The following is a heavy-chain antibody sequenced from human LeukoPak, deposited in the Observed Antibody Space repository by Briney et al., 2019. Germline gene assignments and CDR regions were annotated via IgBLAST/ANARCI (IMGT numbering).Heavy chain of an antibody. CDR2: INEDGSIT. Sequence: GGSLRLSCAVSGFTFRTYWMHWVRQVPGEGLVWVSRINEDGSITNYADSVKGRFSIPRDNAKNTLYLQMNSLRAEDTAVYYCGRDLGGRSGYWGQGTLVTVSS. CDR1: GFTFRTYW. V-gene: IGHV3-74*01. D-gene: IGHD1-26*01. J-gene: IGHJ4*02. CDR3: GRDLGGRSGY.